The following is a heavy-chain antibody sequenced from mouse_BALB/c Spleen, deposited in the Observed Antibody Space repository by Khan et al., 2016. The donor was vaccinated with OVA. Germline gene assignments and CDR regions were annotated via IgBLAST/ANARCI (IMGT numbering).Heavy chain of an antibody. CDR2: IYPGDGSS. CDR3: AREGLRGVARDY. D-gene: IGHD2-4*01. V-gene: IGHV1S56*01. J-gene: IGHJ4*01. CDR1: GYTFTSYD. Sequence: QVQLQQSGPELVKPGASVKISCKASGYTFTSYDINWVKQRPGQGLEWIGWIYPGDGSSKYNEKFKGKATLTADKSSSTAYMQLSSLTSENSEVYFCAREGLRGVARDYWGQGTSVTVSS.